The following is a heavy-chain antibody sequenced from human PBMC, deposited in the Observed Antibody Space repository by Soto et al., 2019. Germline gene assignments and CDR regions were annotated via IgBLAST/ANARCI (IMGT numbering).Heavy chain of an antibody. V-gene: IGHV3-30-3*01. CDR1: GFTFSSYA. CDR2: VSFDGNNK. Sequence: QVQLVESGGGVVQPGRSLRLSCAVSGFTFSSYAMHWVRQAPGKGLEWVAAVSFDGNNKYYADSVKGRFTISRDNSKNTLYLQMDSLRTEDTAVYYCARERDALDVWGQGTTVTVSS. CDR3: ARERDALDV. J-gene: IGHJ6*02.